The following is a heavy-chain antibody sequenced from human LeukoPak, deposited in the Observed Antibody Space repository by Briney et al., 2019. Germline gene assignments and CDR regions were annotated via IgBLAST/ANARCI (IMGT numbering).Heavy chain of an antibody. CDR3: ARGPYDFWSGYSGHWFDP. J-gene: IGHJ5*02. Sequence: PSETLSLTCAVYGGSFSGYYWSWIRQPPGKGLEWIGEINHSGSTNYNPSLKSRVTISVDMSKNQFSLKLSSVTAADTAVYYCARGPYDFWSGYSGHWFDPWGQGTLVTVSS. V-gene: IGHV4-34*01. D-gene: IGHD3-3*01. CDR2: INHSGST. CDR1: GGSFSGYY.